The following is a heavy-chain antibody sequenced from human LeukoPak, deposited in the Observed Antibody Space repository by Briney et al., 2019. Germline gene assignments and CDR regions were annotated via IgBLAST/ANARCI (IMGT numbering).Heavy chain of an antibody. J-gene: IGHJ4*02. CDR2: IRNKANSYTT. D-gene: IGHD6-13*01. V-gene: IGHV3-72*01. CDR1: GFTFGDYG. Sequence: GGSLRLSCTASGFTFGDYGMSWVRQAPGEGLEWVGRIRNKANSYTTGYAASVKGRFTISRDDSKSSLYLQMNSLKTEDTAVYYCASGIAAAYIWGQGTLVTVSS. CDR3: ASGIAAAYI.